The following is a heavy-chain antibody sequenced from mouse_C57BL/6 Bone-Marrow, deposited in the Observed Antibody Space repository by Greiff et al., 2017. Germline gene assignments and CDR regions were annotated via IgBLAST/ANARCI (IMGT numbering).Heavy chain of an antibody. CDR2: IYPGSGST. CDR1: GYTFTSYW. CDR3: ARCGNYYFDY. V-gene: IGHV1-55*01. D-gene: IGHD2-1*01. J-gene: IGHJ2*01. Sequence: QVQLQQPGAELVKPGASVKMSCKASGYTFTSYWITWVKQRPGQGLEWIGDIYPGSGSTNYNEKFKSKAHMTVDTSSSTAYMQLRSLTSDDSAVYYCARCGNYYFDYWGKGTTLTVSS.